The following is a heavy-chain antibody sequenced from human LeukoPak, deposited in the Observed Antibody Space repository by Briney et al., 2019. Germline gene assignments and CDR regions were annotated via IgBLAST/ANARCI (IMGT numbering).Heavy chain of an antibody. CDR1: GYSISSGYY. V-gene: IGHV4-38-2*02. CDR3: ARAARSGYLSRVTDY. CDR2: IYHSGST. D-gene: IGHD3-22*01. Sequence: SETLSLTCTVSGYSISSGYYWGWIRQPPGKGLEWIGSIYHSGSTYYNPSLKSRVTISVDTSKNQFSLKLSSVTAADTAVYYCARAARSGYLSRVTDYWGQGTLVTVSS. J-gene: IGHJ4*02.